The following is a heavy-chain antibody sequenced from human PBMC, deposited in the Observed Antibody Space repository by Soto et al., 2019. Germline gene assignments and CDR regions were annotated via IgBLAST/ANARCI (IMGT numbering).Heavy chain of an antibody. D-gene: IGHD2-21*02. J-gene: IGHJ6*02. CDR3: ARDLWGYCGTDCYPLDV. CDR1: GGSISGYY. V-gene: IGHV4-59*01. CDR2: MYNTGST. Sequence: SSETLSLTCTVSGGSISGYYWSWIRQPPGKGLEWIGYMYNTGSTVYNPSFKSRVTISVDTSKNQFSLKLNSVTAVDTAVYYCARDLWGYCGTDCYPLDVWGQGTTVTSP.